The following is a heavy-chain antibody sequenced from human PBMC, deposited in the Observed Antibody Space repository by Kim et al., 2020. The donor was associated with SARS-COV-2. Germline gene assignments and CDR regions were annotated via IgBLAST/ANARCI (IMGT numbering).Heavy chain of an antibody. Sequence: GGSLRLSCAASGFTVSSNYMSWVRQAPGKGLEWVSVIYSGGSTYYADSVKGRFTISRDNSKNTLYLQMNSLRAEDTAVYYCARAEPPYYDSSGYTYNWFDPWGQGTLVTVSS. CDR1: GFTVSSNY. J-gene: IGHJ5*02. D-gene: IGHD3-22*01. V-gene: IGHV3-53*01. CDR3: ARAEPPYYDSSGYTYNWFDP. CDR2: IYSGGST.